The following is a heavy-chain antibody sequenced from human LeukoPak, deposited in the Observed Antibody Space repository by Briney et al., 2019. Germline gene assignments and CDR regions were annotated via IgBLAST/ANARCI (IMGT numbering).Heavy chain of an antibody. V-gene: IGHV4-61*02. D-gene: IGHD5-24*01. CDR3: ARDRGDGYNYFFDY. CDR1: GDSISSGTYY. J-gene: IGHJ4*02. CDR2: VWTTGST. Sequence: SETLSLTCTVSGDSISSGTYYWSWIRQPAGKGLEWIGRVWTTGSTNYNPSLKSRVIISLDTSKNQFSLKLNSVTAADTALYYCARDRGDGYNYFFDYWGQGTLVTVSS.